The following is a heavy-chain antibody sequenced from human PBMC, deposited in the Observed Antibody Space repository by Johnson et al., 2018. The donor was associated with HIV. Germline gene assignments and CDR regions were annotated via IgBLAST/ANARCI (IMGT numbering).Heavy chain of an antibody. CDR1: QFTFSSYY. CDR2: VDPNGGST. CDR3: AREKVLGVKSAFDI. D-gene: IGHD2-8*01. Sequence: VQLVESGGGLAQPAWSPRLSCAASQFTFSSYYMNCVRQAPGYGLELVGQVDPNGGSTYLIDSGKDRFNISRDNAKNTLHLQMNSLKTEDAAVYYCAREKVLGVKSAFDIWGQGTMVTVSS. J-gene: IGHJ3*02. V-gene: IGHV3-25*05.